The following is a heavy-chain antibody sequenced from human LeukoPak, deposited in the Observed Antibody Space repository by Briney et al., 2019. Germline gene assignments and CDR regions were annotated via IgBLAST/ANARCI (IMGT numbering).Heavy chain of an antibody. CDR3: ARNPVAGMSWYFDL. CDR1: GFTFSSYE. V-gene: IGHV3-21*01. J-gene: IGHJ2*01. CDR2: ISKSSTYV. Sequence: GGSLRLSCAASGFTFSSYEMNWVRQSPGKGLEWVSSISKSSTYVKYGDSIEGRFSISREDAKKSMYLHMNSLRVEDTAVYYCARNPVAGMSWYFDLWGRGTLVTVSS. D-gene: IGHD6-19*01.